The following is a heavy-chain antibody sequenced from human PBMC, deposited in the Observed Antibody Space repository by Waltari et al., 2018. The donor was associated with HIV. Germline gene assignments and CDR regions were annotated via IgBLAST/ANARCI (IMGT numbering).Heavy chain of an antibody. D-gene: IGHD3-22*01. Sequence: QVQLQESGPGLVKPSETLSLTCTVSGGSIRGQYWTWIRQHPGKGLEWIGYMNDSASPKYNPSRKSRVTISIDTSKNYFSLNLASVTAADTAVYYCARIRGIVEFDYWGQGTLVSVSS. V-gene: IGHV4-59*11. J-gene: IGHJ4*02. CDR2: MNDSASP. CDR3: ARIRGIVEFDY. CDR1: GGSIRGQY.